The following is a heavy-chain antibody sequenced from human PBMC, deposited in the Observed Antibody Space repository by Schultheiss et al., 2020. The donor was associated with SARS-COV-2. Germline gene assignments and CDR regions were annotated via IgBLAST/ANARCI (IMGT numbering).Heavy chain of an antibody. CDR2: ISYDGSNK. CDR1: GFTFSSYA. D-gene: IGHD3-10*01. J-gene: IGHJ5*02. CDR3: ASPYYGSGRYNWFDP. Sequence: GGSLRLSCAASGFTFSSYAMHWVRQAPGKGLEWVAVISYDGSNKYYADSVKGRFTISRDNAKNSLYLQMNSLRAEDTAVYYCASPYYGSGRYNWFDPWGQGTLVTVSS. V-gene: IGHV3-30-3*01.